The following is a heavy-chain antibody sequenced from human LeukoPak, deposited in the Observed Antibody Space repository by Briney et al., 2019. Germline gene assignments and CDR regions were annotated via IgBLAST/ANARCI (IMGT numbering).Heavy chain of an antibody. CDR2: ISYDGSNK. D-gene: IGHD6-13*01. CDR1: GFTFSSYA. V-gene: IGHV3-30*01. J-gene: IGHJ4*02. Sequence: GGSLRLSCAASGFTFSSYAMHWVRQAPGKGLEWVAVISYDGSNKYYADSVKGRFTISRDNSKNTLYLQMNSLRAEDTAVYYGAREFESSDYWGQGTLVTVSS. CDR3: AREFESSDY.